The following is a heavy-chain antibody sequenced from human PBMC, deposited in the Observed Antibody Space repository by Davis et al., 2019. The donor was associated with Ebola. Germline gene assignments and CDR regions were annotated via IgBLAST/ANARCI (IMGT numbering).Heavy chain of an antibody. CDR2: ISYDGSNK. J-gene: IGHJ4*02. CDR3: ARGGSSGWIDY. CDR1: GFTFSSYA. Sequence: PGGSLRLSCAASGFTFSSYAMHWVRQAPGKGLEWVAVISYDGSNKYYADSVKGRFTISRDNSKNTLYLQMNSLRAEDTAVYYCARGGSSGWIDYWGQGTLVTVSS. D-gene: IGHD6-19*01. V-gene: IGHV3-30-3*01.